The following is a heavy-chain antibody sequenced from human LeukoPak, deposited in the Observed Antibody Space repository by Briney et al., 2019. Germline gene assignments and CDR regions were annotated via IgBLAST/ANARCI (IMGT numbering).Heavy chain of an antibody. Sequence: KPGGSLRLSCAASGFTFSDYYMSWIRQAPGKGLEWVSYISSSSSYTNYADSVKGRFTISRDNAKNSLYLQMNSLRAEDTAVYYCAKSSGSYHFYYYYGMDVWGKGTTVTVSS. CDR1: GFTFSDYY. CDR2: ISSSSSYT. J-gene: IGHJ6*04. V-gene: IGHV3-11*06. CDR3: AKSSGSYHFYYYYGMDV. D-gene: IGHD3-10*01.